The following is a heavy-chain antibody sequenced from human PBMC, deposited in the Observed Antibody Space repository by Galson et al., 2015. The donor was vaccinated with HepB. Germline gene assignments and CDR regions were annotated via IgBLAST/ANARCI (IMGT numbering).Heavy chain of an antibody. D-gene: IGHD3-22*01. CDR1: GGTSSSYT. CDR2: IIPILGIA. Sequence: SVKVSCKASGGTSSSYTISWVRQAPGQGLEWMGRIIPILGIANYAQKFQGRVTITADKSTSTAYMELSSLRSEDTAVYYCARGDYYDSSGYSGPLFDYWGQGTLVTVSS. J-gene: IGHJ4*02. CDR3: ARGDYYDSSGYSGPLFDY. V-gene: IGHV1-69*02.